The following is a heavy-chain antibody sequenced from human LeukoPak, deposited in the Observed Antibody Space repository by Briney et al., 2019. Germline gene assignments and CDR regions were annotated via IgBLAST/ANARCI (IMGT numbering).Heavy chain of an antibody. CDR1: GYTFTSYD. D-gene: IGHD6-13*01. J-gene: IGHJ4*02. CDR2: MSPNSGNT. CDR3: AKEVYSSSSPGFDY. V-gene: IGHV1-8*01. Sequence: GASVKVSCKASGYTFTSYDINWVRQATGQGLEWMGWMSPNSGNTGYAQKFQGRVTMTRNTSISTAYMELSSLRAEDTAVYYCAKEVYSSSSPGFDYWGQGTLVTVSS.